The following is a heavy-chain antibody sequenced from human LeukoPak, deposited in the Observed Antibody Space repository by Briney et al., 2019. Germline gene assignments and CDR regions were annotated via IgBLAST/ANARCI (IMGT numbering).Heavy chain of an antibody. CDR1: GFTFSSYE. J-gene: IGHJ3*02. D-gene: IGHD3-16*01. Sequence: PGGPLRLSCAASGFTFSSYEMNWVRQAPGKGLEWVSYISSSGSTIYYADSVKGQFTISRDNAKNSLYLQMNSLRAEDTAVYYCARTSRGIDAFDIWGQGTMVTVSS. CDR2: ISSSGSTI. V-gene: IGHV3-48*03. CDR3: ARTSRGIDAFDI.